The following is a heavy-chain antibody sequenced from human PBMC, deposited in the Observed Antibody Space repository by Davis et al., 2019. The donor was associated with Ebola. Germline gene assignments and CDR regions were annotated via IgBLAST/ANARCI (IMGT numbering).Heavy chain of an antibody. Sequence: GGSLRLSCAASGFTFSSYAMSWVRQAPGKGLEWVSAISGSGGSTYYADSVKGRFTISRDNAKNSLYLQMNSLRDEDTAVYYCARDQSSTRYGGTFDYWGQGTLVTVSS. J-gene: IGHJ4*02. CDR1: GFTFSSYA. D-gene: IGHD6-13*01. CDR3: ARDQSSTRYGGTFDY. V-gene: IGHV3-23*01. CDR2: ISGSGGST.